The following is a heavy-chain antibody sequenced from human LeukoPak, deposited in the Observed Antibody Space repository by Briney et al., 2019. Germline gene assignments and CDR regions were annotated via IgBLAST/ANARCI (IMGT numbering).Heavy chain of an antibody. CDR1: GFTFSRYA. Sequence: GGSLRLSCAASGFTFSRYAMSWVRQAPGKGLEWVSAVSGSGGSTYYADSVKGLFTVSRDNSKNTLYLQMNSLRAEDTAVYYCAKRMIRGVNHDAFDLWGQGTMVTVSS. D-gene: IGHD3-10*01. J-gene: IGHJ3*01. CDR3: AKRMIRGVNHDAFDL. CDR2: VSGSGGST. V-gene: IGHV3-23*01.